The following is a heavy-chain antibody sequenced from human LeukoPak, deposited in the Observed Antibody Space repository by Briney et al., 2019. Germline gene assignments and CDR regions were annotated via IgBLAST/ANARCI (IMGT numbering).Heavy chain of an antibody. D-gene: IGHD1-1*01. V-gene: IGHV3-30*02. CDR1: GFTFSTYW. CDR2: IRYDGSNK. Sequence: GGSLRLSCAASGFTFSTYWMSWVRQAPGKGLEWVAFIRYDGSNKYYADSVKGRFTISRDNSKNTLYLQMNSPRAEDTAVYYCAKGAGTSSLTSYYYYMDVWGKGTTVTVSS. J-gene: IGHJ6*03. CDR3: AKGAGTSSLTSYYYYMDV.